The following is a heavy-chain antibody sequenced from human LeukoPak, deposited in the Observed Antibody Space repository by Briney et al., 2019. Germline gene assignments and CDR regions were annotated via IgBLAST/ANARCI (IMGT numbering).Heavy chain of an antibody. Sequence: SETLSLTCAVYGGSFSGYYWSWTRQPPGKGLEWIGEINHSGSANYNPSLKSRVTISVDTSKNQFSLKLSSVTAADTAVYYCANGYSSSPGFDYWGQGTLVTVSS. CDR2: INHSGSA. J-gene: IGHJ4*02. D-gene: IGHD6-13*01. V-gene: IGHV4-34*01. CDR1: GGSFSGYY. CDR3: ANGYSSSPGFDY.